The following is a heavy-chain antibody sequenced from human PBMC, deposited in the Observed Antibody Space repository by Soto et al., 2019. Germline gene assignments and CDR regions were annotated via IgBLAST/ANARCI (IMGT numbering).Heavy chain of an antibody. D-gene: IGHD6-19*01. Sequence: GGSLRLSCAASGFTFSNAWMNWVRQAPGKGLEWVGRIKSKTDGGTTDYAAPVKGRFTISRDDSKNTLYLQMNSLKTEDTAVYYCTTLAVAVSYYYYGMDVWGQGTTVTVSS. V-gene: IGHV3-15*07. CDR3: TTLAVAVSYYYYGMDV. CDR2: IKSKTDGGTT. J-gene: IGHJ6*02. CDR1: GFTFSNAW.